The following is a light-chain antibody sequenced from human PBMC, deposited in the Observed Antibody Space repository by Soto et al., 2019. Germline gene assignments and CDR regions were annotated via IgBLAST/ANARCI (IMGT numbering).Light chain of an antibody. CDR3: SAYTNIGTLV. V-gene: IGLV2-14*01. Sequence: QSALTQPASVSGSPGQSITISCTGTRDDVGGYNYVSWYQQYPGKAPKLMIYEVSYRPSGVSNRFSGSRSGHTASLSISGLNAEDEADYYCSAYTNIGTLVFGGGTKVTVL. J-gene: IGLJ3*02. CDR2: EVS. CDR1: RDDVGGYNY.